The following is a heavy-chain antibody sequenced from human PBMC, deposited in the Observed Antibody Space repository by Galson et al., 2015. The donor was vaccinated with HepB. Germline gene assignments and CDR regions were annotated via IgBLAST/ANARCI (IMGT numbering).Heavy chain of an antibody. Sequence: SVKVSCKASDYTFTSYGISWVRQAPGQGLEWMGWISAYNGNTNYAQKLQGRVTMTTDTSTSTAYMELGSLRSDDTAVYYCARLLSYCSSTSCYYDYWGQGTLVTVSS. CDR2: ISAYNGNT. CDR1: DYTFTSYG. J-gene: IGHJ4*02. V-gene: IGHV1-18*04. D-gene: IGHD2-2*01. CDR3: ARLLSYCSSTSCYYDY.